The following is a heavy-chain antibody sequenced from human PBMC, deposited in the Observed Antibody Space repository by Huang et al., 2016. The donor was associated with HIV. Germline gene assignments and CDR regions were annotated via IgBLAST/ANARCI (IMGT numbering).Heavy chain of an antibody. CDR2: ISGSGGTT. J-gene: IGHJ4*02. CDR1: GFTFNKFG. CDR3: AKGASWIQQLYYFDY. D-gene: IGHD5-18*01. Sequence: EVQLLQSGGGLVQGGGSLRLSCEASGFTFNKFGMRWVRQAPGKGLEGVAGISGSGGTTSDAESLKGRFTISRDNSKDTLFLEMSSLRAEDTGVYYCAKGASWIQQLYYFDYWGQGSLVTVSS. V-gene: IGHV3-23*01.